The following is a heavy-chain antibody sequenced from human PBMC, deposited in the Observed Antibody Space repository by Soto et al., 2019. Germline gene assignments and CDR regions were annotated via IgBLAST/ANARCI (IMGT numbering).Heavy chain of an antibody. CDR1: GYTFTSYG. CDR3: ARVSIAVGGDFPQ. J-gene: IGHJ1*01. CDR2: ISAYNGNT. V-gene: IGHV1-18*01. D-gene: IGHD6-13*01. Sequence: ASVKVSWKASGYTFTSYGISWVRQAPGQGLEWMGGISAYNGNTNYAQKLQGRVTMTTDTSTSTAYMELRSLRSDDTAVYYCARVSIAVGGDFPQWGQGALVPVS.